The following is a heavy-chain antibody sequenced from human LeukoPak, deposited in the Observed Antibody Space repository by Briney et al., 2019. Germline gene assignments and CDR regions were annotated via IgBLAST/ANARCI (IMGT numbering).Heavy chain of an antibody. D-gene: IGHD6-19*01. J-gene: IGHJ5*02. Sequence: PGWSLRLSCAPSRFTFSSYAMSRVRQAPATGLEWVSAISLSGGSTYYAESVKGRFTISRDNSKSTLYLQMNRLRADDTAVYYCAKDGQWLLHYNWFDPWGQGTLVTVSS. CDR3: AKDGQWLLHYNWFDP. CDR2: ISLSGGST. CDR1: RFTFSSYA. V-gene: IGHV3-23*01.